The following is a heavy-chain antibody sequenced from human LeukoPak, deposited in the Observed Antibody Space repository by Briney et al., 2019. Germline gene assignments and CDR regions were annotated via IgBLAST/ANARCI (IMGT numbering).Heavy chain of an antibody. CDR1: GFTVTSNH. D-gene: IGHD6-6*01. J-gene: IGHJ4*02. CDR2: IYTGSTT. V-gene: IGHV3-66*01. CDR3: ARDSGSYYFVY. Sequence: GGSLRLSCAASGFTVTSNHMNWVRQAPGKGLEWVSIIYTGSTTHYADSLKDRLTISRDESINSLYQQMDSLRAERMAVYYCARDSGSYYFVYWGEGTLVTVSS.